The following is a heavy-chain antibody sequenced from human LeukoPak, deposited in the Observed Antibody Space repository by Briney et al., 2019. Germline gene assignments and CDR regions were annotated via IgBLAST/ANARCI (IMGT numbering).Heavy chain of an antibody. D-gene: IGHD6-13*01. CDR1: GGSISSSSYY. J-gene: IGHJ3*02. CDR2: IYYSGST. V-gene: IGHV4-39*07. CDR3: ARDSFLGIAAAGIAFDI. Sequence: PSETLSPTCTVSGGSISSSSYYWGWIRQPPGKGLEWIGSIYYSGSTYYNPSLKSRVTISVDTSKNQFSLKLSSVTAADTAVYYCARDSFLGIAAAGIAFDIWGQGTMVTVSS.